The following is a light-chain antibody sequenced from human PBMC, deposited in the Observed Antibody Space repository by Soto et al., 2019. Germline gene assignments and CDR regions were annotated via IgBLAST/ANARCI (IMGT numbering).Light chain of an antibody. V-gene: IGLV2-14*03. CDR3: SSYTSSSNLI. Sequence: QSVLTQPASVSGSLGQSITISCTGTSRDVGNYNYVSWYQHHTGRAPKLVIYDVNNRPAGISNRFSGSKSDNTASLIIFGLHAEDEADYYCSSYTSSSNLIFGGGTKLTVL. CDR1: SRDVGNYNY. J-gene: IGLJ2*01. CDR2: DVN.